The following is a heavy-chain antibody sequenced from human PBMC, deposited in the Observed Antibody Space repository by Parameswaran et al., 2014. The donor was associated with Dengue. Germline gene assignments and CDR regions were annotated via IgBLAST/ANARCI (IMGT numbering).Heavy chain of an antibody. CDR1: GFTFSSYS. CDR2: ISSSSSYI. J-gene: IGHJ4*02. Sequence: GKSLKISCAASGFTFSSYSMNWVRQAPGKGLEWVSSISSSSSYIYYADSVKGRFTISRDNAKNSLYLQMNSLRAEDTAVYYCARVRLLGNSSSWYQAQFDYWGQGTLVTVSS. D-gene: IGHD6-13*01. V-gene: IGHV3-21*01. CDR3: ARVRLLGNSSSWYQAQFDY.